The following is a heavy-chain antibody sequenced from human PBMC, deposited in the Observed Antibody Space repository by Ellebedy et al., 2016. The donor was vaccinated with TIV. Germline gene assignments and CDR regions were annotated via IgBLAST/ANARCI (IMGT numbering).Heavy chain of an antibody. V-gene: IGHV3-48*02. CDR2: ISYNGGSI. CDR1: GITFSTYG. D-gene: IGHD6-6*01. CDR3: ARGGAARPDY. J-gene: IGHJ4*02. Sequence: PGGSLRLSCTVSGITFSTYGMNWVRQAPGKGLEWVSYISYNGGSIDYADSVKGRFTISRDNAKNSIYLEMNSLRNEDTAVYYCARGGAARPDYWGQGTLVIVSS.